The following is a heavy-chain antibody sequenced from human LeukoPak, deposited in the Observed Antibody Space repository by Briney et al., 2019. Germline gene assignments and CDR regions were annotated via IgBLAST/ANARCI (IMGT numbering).Heavy chain of an antibody. Sequence: PGGSLRLSCAASGFTFSDYWMHWVRQVPGKGLVWVARINSDGSSTTYAASVKGRFSISRDNAKDTLYLQMNSLRADDTAMYYCARVPGRGYCSGGSCYPPDYWGQGTLVTVSS. CDR3: ARVPGRGYCSGGSCYPPDY. V-gene: IGHV3-74*01. J-gene: IGHJ4*02. CDR1: GFTFSDYW. D-gene: IGHD2-15*01. CDR2: INSDGSST.